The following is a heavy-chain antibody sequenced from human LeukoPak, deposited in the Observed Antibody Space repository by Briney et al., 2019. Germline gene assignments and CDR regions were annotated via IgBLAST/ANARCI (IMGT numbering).Heavy chain of an antibody. D-gene: IGHD1-26*01. CDR3: ARSSGSYSAIAPSGY. Sequence: ASVKVSCKASGYTFTSYGISWVRQAPGQGLEWMGWISAYNGNTNYAQKLQGRVTMTTDTSTSTAYMELRSLRSDDTAVYYCARSSGSYSAIAPSGYWGQGTLVTVSS. CDR2: ISAYNGNT. CDR1: GYTFTSYG. V-gene: IGHV1-18*01. J-gene: IGHJ4*02.